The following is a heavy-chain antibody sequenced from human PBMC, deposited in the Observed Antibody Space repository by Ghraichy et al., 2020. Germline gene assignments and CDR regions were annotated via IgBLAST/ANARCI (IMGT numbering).Heavy chain of an antibody. V-gene: IGHV3-23*01. CDR2: ISGNGDST. Sequence: GESLNISCAASGFTFRNYAMSWVRQAPGKGLEWVSAISGNGDSTYYADSVKGRLTISRDNSKNTLFLQMDSLRSEDTALYFCAKSYDPGYCTNGVCQTPNYFDPWGQGPLVTVSS. J-gene: IGHJ5*02. CDR1: GFTFRNYA. CDR3: AKSYDPGYCTNGVCQTPNYFDP. D-gene: IGHD2-8*01.